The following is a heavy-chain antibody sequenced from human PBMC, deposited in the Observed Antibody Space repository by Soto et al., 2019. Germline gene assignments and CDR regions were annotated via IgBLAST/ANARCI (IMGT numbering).Heavy chain of an antibody. CDR3: ARDSGIQLWLRGDYFDY. CDR1: GFTFSSYS. CDR2: ISSSSSTI. Sequence: GGSLRLSCAASGFTFSSYSMNWVRQAPGKGLEWVSYISSSSSTIYYADSVKGRFTISRDNSKNTLYLQMNSLRAEDTAVYYCARDSGIQLWLRGDYFDYWGQGTLVTVSS. V-gene: IGHV3-48*01. D-gene: IGHD5-18*01. J-gene: IGHJ4*02.